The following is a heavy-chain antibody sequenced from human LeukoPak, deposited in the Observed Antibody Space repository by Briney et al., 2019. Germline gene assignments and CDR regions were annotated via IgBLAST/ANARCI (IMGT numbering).Heavy chain of an antibody. CDR2: INPNSGGT. D-gene: IGHD3-10*01. CDR3: ARPRFWFGELLEAFDI. CDR1: GYTFIGYY. V-gene: IGHV1-2*02. J-gene: IGHJ3*02. Sequence: GASVKVSCKASGYTFIGYYMHWVRQAPGQGLEWMGWINPNSGGTNYAQKFQGRVTMTRDTSISTAYMELSRLRSDDTAVYYCARPRFWFGELLEAFDIWGQGTMVTVSS.